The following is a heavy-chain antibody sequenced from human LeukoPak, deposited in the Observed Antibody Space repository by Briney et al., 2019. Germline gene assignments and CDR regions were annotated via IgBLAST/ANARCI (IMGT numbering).Heavy chain of an antibody. J-gene: IGHJ4*02. V-gene: IGHV4-30-2*01. CDR3: ARVSIAAAPDY. D-gene: IGHD6-13*01. Sequence: TLSLTCTVSGGSISSGGYYWSWIRQPPGKGLEWIGYIYHSGSTYYNPSLKSRVTISVDRSKNQFSLKLSSVTAADTAVYYCARVSIAAAPDYWGQGTLVTVSS. CDR2: IYHSGST. CDR1: GGSISSGGYY.